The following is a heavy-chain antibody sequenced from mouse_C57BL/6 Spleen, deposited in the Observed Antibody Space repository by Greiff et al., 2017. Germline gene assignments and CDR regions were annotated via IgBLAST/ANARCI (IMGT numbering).Heavy chain of an antibody. J-gene: IGHJ1*03. Sequence: QVQLQQPGAELVRPGSSVKLSCKASGYTFTSYWMDWVKQRPGQGLEWIGNIYPSDSETHYNQKFKDKATLTVDKSSSTAYMQLSSLTSEDSAVYYCASPRRYYYGSSYGWYFDVWGTGTTVTVSS. CDR1: GYTFTSYW. D-gene: IGHD1-1*01. V-gene: IGHV1-61*01. CDR3: ASPRRYYYGSSYGWYFDV. CDR2: IYPSDSET.